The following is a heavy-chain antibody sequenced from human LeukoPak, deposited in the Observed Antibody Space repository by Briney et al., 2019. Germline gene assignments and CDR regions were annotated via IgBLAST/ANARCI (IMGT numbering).Heavy chain of an antibody. J-gene: IGHJ6*03. Sequence: ASVKVSCKASGYTFTSYDINWVRQATGQGLEWMGWTNPNSGNTGYSQKFQGRVTMTRNTSISTAYMELSSLRSKDTAVYYCARGMSSGWYVTYYYYYYMDVWGKGTTVTVSS. V-gene: IGHV1-8*01. CDR2: TNPNSGNT. D-gene: IGHD6-19*01. CDR1: GYTFTSYD. CDR3: ARGMSSGWYVTYYYYYYMDV.